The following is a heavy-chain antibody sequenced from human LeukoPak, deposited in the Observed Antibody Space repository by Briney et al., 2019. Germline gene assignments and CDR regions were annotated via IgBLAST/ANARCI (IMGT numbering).Heavy chain of an antibody. J-gene: IGHJ4*02. CDR3: TRGNGFGLVDK. CDR1: GFTLSNYW. D-gene: IGHD1-26*01. Sequence: GSLRLSCAASGFTLSNYWMTWVRQAPGKGLEWTASIYYTGSTYYNPSLESRLTISLDTSKNRLSLKVTSVTAADTAVYYCTRGNGFGLVDKWGQGTLVTVSS. CDR2: IYYTGST. V-gene: IGHV4-4*02.